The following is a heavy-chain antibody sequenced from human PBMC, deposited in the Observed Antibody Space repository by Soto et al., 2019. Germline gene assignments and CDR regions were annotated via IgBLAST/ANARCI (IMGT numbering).Heavy chain of an antibody. CDR3: ARDLYSSGWRGGDWYYYYGMDV. Sequence: SQTLSLTCAISGDSVSSNSAAWNWIRQSPSRGLEWLGRTYYRSKWYNDYAVSVKSRITINPDTSKNQFSLQLNSVTPEDTAVYYCARDLYSSGWRGGDWYYYYGMDVWGQGTTVTVSS. V-gene: IGHV6-1*01. J-gene: IGHJ6*02. D-gene: IGHD6-19*01. CDR1: GDSVSSNSAA. CDR2: TYYRSKWYN.